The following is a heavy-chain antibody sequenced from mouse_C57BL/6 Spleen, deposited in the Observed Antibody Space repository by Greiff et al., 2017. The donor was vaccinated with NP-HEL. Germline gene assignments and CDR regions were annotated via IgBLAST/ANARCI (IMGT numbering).Heavy chain of an antibody. V-gene: IGHV1-15*01. D-gene: IGHD1-1*01. CDR1: GYTFTDYE. CDR3: TRTPYAPRAMDY. J-gene: IGHJ4*01. CDR2: IDPETGGT. Sequence: QVQLQQSGAELVRPGASVTLSCKASGYTFTDYEMHWVKQTPVHGLEWIGAIDPETGGTAYNQKFKGKAILTADKSSSTAYMELRSLTSEDSAVYYCTRTPYAPRAMDYWGQGTSVTVSS.